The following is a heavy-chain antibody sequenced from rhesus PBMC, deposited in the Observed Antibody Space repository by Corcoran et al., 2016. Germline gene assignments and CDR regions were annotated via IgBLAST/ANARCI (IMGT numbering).Heavy chain of an antibody. CDR3: ARPSAAATSYGLDS. CDR1: GGSISRGYYY. Sequence: QVQLQESGPGLVKPSETLSLTCAVSGGSISRGYYYWRWIRQPPGKGLEWIGYITYSGNTRYNPSLKRRVTISRDTSKNQFSLKLSSVTAADTAVYYCARPSAAATSYGLDSWGQGVVVTVSS. CDR2: ITYSGNT. J-gene: IGHJ6*01. V-gene: IGHV4-122*02. D-gene: IGHD6-31*01.